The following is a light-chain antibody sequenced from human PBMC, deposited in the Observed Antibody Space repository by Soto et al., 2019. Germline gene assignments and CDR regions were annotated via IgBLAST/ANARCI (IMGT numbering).Light chain of an antibody. J-gene: IGKJ4*01. CDR1: LSVNSN. CDR2: GAS. Sequence: EQVMTQSPAALSVYPGERATLSCRASLSVNSNLAWYQQKPGQATRLLLYGASTRATGVPAGYSDSASGTEFTLTIISLQYQDSAVYYCHQYNDWPLTFGGGTKVEIK. V-gene: IGKV3-15*01. CDR3: HQYNDWPLT.